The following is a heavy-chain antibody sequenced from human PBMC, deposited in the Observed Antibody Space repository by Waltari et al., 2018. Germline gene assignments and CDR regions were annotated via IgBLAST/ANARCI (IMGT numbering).Heavy chain of an antibody. D-gene: IGHD2-2*03. Sequence: QLQLQESGPGLVKPSETLSLTCTVSGGSISSSSYYWGWIRQPPGKGLEWIGSIYYSGSTYEHPSLQSRVNISVDTSKNQFSLRLGSVTAADTAVYYCARQMMGIVVVPAAMGYWGQGTLVTVSS. J-gene: IGHJ4*02. CDR3: ARQMMGIVVVPAAMGY. CDR2: IYYSGST. V-gene: IGHV4-39*07. CDR1: GGSISSSSYY.